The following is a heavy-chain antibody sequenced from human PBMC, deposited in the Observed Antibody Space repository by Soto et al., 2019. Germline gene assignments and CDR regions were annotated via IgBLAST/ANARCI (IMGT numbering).Heavy chain of an antibody. J-gene: IGHJ4*02. CDR2: ISYDGSNK. V-gene: IGHV3-30*18. D-gene: IGHD3-16*01. Sequence: PGGSLILSCAASGFTFSSYGMHWVRQAPGKGLEWVAVISYDGSNKYYADSVKGRFTISRDNSKNTLYLQMNSLRAEDTAVYYCAKNNHRRWGYFDYWGQGTLVTVSS. CDR3: AKNNHRRWGYFDY. CDR1: GFTFSSYG.